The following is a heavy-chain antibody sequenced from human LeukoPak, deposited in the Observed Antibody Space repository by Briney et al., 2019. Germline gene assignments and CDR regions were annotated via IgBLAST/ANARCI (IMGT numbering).Heavy chain of an antibody. CDR1: GFTFSSYS. J-gene: IGHJ4*02. CDR3: ARDRLWFGELLTRFVY. V-gene: IGHV3-48*01. CDR2: ISSSSSTI. Sequence: GGSLRLSCAASGFTFSSYSMNWVRQAPGKGLEWVSYISSSSSTIYYADSVKGRFTISRDNPKKSLYLKMNSLRAEDTAVYYCARDRLWFGELLTRFVYWGQGTLVTVSS. D-gene: IGHD3-10*01.